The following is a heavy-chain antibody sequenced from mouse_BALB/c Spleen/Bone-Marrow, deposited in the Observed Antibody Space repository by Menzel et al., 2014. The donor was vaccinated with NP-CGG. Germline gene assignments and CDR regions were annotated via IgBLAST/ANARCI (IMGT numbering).Heavy chain of an antibody. CDR3: ANYYYGYYFDS. J-gene: IGHJ2*01. V-gene: IGHV14-3*02. Sequence: EVQLQQSGAELVKPGASVKLSCTASGFNIKDTYMHWVKQRPEQGLGWIGRIDPANGNTKYDPKSQGKATITADTSSNTAYLQLSSLTSEDTAVYYCANYYYGYYFDSWGQGTTLTVSS. CDR1: GFNIKDTY. CDR2: IDPANGNT. D-gene: IGHD1-1*01.